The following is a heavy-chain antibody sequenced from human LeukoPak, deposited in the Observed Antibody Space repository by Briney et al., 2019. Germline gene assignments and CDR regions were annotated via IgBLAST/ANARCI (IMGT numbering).Heavy chain of an antibody. CDR3: ARVKYCSSTSCYRWFDP. Sequence: AASVKVSCKASGGTFSSYAISWVRQAPGQGLEWMGGIITIFGTANYAQKFQGRVTITTDESTSTAYMELSSLRSEDTAVYYCARVKYCSSTSCYRWFDPWGQGTLVTVSS. CDR1: GGTFSSYA. J-gene: IGHJ5*02. CDR2: IITIFGTA. V-gene: IGHV1-69*05. D-gene: IGHD2-2*01.